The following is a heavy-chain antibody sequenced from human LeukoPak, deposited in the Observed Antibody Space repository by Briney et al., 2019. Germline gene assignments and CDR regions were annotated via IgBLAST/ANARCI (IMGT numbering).Heavy chain of an antibody. V-gene: IGHV2-70*11. Sequence: SGPTLVNPTQTLTLTCTFSGFSLSTTGVCVTWIRQPPGKALEWLARTNWNDAKYYNRSLKTRLTISKDTSKDQVVLTMTNVDPLDTATYFRARSTNIRSGDQGDYFDYWGQGTLVTVSS. CDR2: TNWNDAK. CDR1: GFSLSTTGVC. J-gene: IGHJ4*02. CDR3: ARSTNIRSGDQGDYFDY. D-gene: IGHD6-19*01.